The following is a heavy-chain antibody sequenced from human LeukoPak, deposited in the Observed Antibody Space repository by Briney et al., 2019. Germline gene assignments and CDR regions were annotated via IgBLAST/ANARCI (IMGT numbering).Heavy chain of an antibody. D-gene: IGHD4/OR15-4a*01. CDR1: GGSISSYY. CDR3: AATMGGSGYYYYYMDV. Sequence: SETLSLTCTVSGGSISSYYWSWIRQPPGKGLEWIGYIYYSGSTNYNPSLKSRVTISVETSKNEFSLKLRSVTAADTAVYYCAATMGGSGYYYYYMDVWGKGTTVTVSS. J-gene: IGHJ6*03. CDR2: IYYSGST. V-gene: IGHV4-59*12.